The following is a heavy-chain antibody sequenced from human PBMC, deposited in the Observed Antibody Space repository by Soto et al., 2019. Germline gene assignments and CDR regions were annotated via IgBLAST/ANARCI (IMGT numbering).Heavy chain of an antibody. J-gene: IGHJ4*02. CDR2: MNPNSGNT. CDR1: GYTFTSYD. D-gene: IGHD3-3*01. Sequence: QVQLVQSGAEVEKPGASVKVSCKASGYTFTSYDINWVRQATGQGLEWMGWMNPNSGNTGYAQKFQGRVTMTRNTSISTAYMELSSLRSEDTAVYYCARGPVLRFLEWLLSGGFDYWGQGTLVTVSS. CDR3: ARGPVLRFLEWLLSGGFDY. V-gene: IGHV1-8*01.